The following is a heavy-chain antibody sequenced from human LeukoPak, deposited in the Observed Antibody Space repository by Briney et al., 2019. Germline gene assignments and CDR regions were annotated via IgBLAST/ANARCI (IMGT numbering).Heavy chain of an antibody. D-gene: IGHD2-2*01. CDR2: INWNGGST. CDR1: GFTFDDYG. V-gene: IGHV3-20*04. CDR3: ARDLGYCSSTSCYRVFDY. J-gene: IGHJ4*02. Sequence: GGSLRLSCEASGFTFDDYGMSWVRQAPGKGLEWVSGINWNGGSTGYADSVKGRFTISRDNAKNSLYLQMNSLRAEDTALYYCARDLGYCSSTSCYRVFDYWGQGTLVTVSS.